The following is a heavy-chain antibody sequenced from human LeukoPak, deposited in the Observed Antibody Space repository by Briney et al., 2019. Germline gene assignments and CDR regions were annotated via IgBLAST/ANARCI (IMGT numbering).Heavy chain of an antibody. CDR2: INPSGGST. CDR1: GYTFTSYY. CDR3: ARDRYYYGSGIRAQAIDY. V-gene: IGHV1-46*01. Sequence: ASVKVSGKASGYTFTSYYMHWVRQAPGQGLEWMGIINPSGGSTSYAQKFQGRVTMTRDTSTSTVYMELSSLRSEDTAVYYCARDRYYYGSGIRAQAIDYWGQGTLVTVSS. D-gene: IGHD3-10*01. J-gene: IGHJ4*02.